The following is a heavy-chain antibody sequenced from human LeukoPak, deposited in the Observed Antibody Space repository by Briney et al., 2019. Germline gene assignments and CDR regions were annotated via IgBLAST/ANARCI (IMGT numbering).Heavy chain of an antibody. CDR2: INHSGST. CDR3: TRGGRSAVAGMFDY. CDR1: GGSFSGYY. V-gene: IGHV4-34*01. D-gene: IGHD6-19*01. Sequence: SETLSLTCAVYGGSFSGYYWSWIRQPPGKGLEWIGEINHSGSTNYNPSLKSRVTISVDTSKNQFSLKLSSVTAADTAVYYCTRGGRSAVAGMFDYWGQGTLVTVSS. J-gene: IGHJ4*02.